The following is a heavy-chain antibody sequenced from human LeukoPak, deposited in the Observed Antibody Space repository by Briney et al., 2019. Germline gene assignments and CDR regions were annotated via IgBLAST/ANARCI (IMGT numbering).Heavy chain of an antibody. J-gene: IGHJ4*02. D-gene: IGHD5-18*01. Sequence: SETLSLTCTVSGGSISSYYWSWIRQPPGRGLEWIGYIYYSGSTNYNPSLKSRVTISVDTSKYQFSLKLSSVTAADTAVYYCARVKLLDTAMVDYWGQGTLVTVSS. CDR3: ARVKLLDTAMVDY. V-gene: IGHV4-59*01. CDR2: IYYSGST. CDR1: GGSISSYY.